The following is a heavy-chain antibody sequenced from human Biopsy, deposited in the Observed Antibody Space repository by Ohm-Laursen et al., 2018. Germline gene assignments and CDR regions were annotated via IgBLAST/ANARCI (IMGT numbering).Heavy chain of an antibody. D-gene: IGHD6-6*01. J-gene: IGHJ5*02. V-gene: IGHV1-8*01. CDR2: MIPNSGKT. CDR1: GYSFTTYD. CDR3: ARGSPRRVSIFEASIYWFDT. Sequence: ASVKVSCKASGYSFTTYDVNWVRQARGQGLEWMGWMIPNSGKTGYAQRFQGRVTLTMNTSIGTAFMELSGLRSEDTAVYYCARGSPRRVSIFEASIYWFDTWGQGTLVTVSS.